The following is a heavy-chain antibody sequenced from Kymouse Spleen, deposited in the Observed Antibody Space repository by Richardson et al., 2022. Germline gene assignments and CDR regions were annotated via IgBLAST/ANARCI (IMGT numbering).Heavy chain of an antibody. J-gene: IGHJ6*02. CDR1: GFTFSSYG. CDR2: ISYDGSNK. V-gene: IGHV3-30*18. CDR3: AMEGYSGYDDYYYGMDV. D-gene: IGHD5-12*01. Sequence: QVQLVESGGGVVQPGRSLRLSCAASGFTFSSYGMHWVRQAPGKGLEWVAVISYDGSNKYYADSVKGRFTISRDNSKNTLYLQMNSLRAEDTAVYYCAMEGYSGYDDYYYGMDVWGQGTTVTVSS.